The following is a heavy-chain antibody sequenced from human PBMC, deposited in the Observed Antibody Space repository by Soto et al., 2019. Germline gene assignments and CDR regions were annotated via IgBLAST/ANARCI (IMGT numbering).Heavy chain of an antibody. CDR1: GFTFSLFT. Sequence: AGGSLRLSCAASGFTFSLFTMAWVRQAPGKGLEWVSCISPSSSYMYYADSVKGRFTTYRDNAKSSVFLQMNSLRPEDTAVYYCAFALVIPEGYYDPWGQGTPATVSS. CDR3: AFALVIPEGYYDP. D-gene: IGHD5-18*01. J-gene: IGHJ5*01. V-gene: IGHV3-21*01. CDR2: ISPSSSYM.